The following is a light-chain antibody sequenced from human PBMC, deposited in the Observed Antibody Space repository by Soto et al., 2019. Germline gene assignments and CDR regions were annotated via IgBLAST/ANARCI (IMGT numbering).Light chain of an antibody. CDR2: SAT. J-gene: IGKJ4*01. V-gene: IGKV1-12*01. CDR1: QDIGDC. CDR3: HQSHTFPLT. Sequence: DIQMTQSPSSVSASVGDRVTITCRARQDIGDCLSWHQQKPGEAPNLLMYSATSLHSGVPSRFSGSGSGTDFNLTISSLQPEDFATDYCHQSHTFPLTFGGGTKVEIK.